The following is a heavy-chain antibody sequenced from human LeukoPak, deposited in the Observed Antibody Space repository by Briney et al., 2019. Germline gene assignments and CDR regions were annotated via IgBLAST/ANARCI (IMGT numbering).Heavy chain of an antibody. CDR2: IIPIFGTA. D-gene: IGHD3/OR15-3a*01. CDR3: GSGVYTYAFFSRFYFDS. J-gene: IGHJ4*02. CDR1: GGTFSSYA. V-gene: IGHV1-69*13. Sequence: ASVKVSCKAAGGTFSSYAISLVRQAPGQGLEWIGVIIPIFGTANYAQKFQGRVTITADESTNTAYMELSSLRSEDTAVYYCGSGVYTYAFFSRFYFDSWGQGTLVTVSS.